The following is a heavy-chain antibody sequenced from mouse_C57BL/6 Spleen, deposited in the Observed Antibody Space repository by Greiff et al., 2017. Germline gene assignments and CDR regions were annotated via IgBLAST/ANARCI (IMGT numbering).Heavy chain of an antibody. CDR3: ANCSPRWYFDV. J-gene: IGHJ1*03. D-gene: IGHD1-1*01. CDR2: IYPGSGST. Sequence: QVQLQQPGAELVKPGASVKMSCKASGYTFTSYWITWVKQRPGQGLEWIGDIYPGSGSTNYNEKFKSKATLTGDTSSSTAYMQLSSLTSEDSAVYYCANCSPRWYFDVWGTGTTVTVAS. CDR1: GYTFTSYW. V-gene: IGHV1-55*01.